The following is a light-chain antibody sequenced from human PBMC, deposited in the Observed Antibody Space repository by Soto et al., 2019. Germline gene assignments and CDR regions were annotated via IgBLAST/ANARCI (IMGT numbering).Light chain of an antibody. CDR1: QSVSTY. Sequence: EIVVTQSPATLSLSPGERAPLSCRASQSVSTYVAWFQHKLGQAPRLLIYDASYRAIGVPARFSGGGPGTDLTLIISRLEPEDFAVYYCQQYGNSFVGFGQGTKVDI. CDR3: QQYGNSFVG. J-gene: IGKJ1*01. V-gene: IGKV3-11*01. CDR2: DAS.